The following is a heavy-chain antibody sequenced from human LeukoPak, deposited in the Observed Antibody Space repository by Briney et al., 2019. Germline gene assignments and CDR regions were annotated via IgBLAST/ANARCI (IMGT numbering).Heavy chain of an antibody. CDR2: IYPGDSDT. J-gene: IGHJ3*02. D-gene: IGHD2-2*01. Sequence: LGESLKISCKGSGYSFTSYWIGWVRQMPGKGLEWMGIIYPGDSDTRYSPSFQGQVTISADKPISTAYLQWSSLKASDTAMYYCARQVPAVNLGAFDIWGQGTMVTVSS. CDR1: GYSFTSYW. V-gene: IGHV5-51*01. CDR3: ARQVPAVNLGAFDI.